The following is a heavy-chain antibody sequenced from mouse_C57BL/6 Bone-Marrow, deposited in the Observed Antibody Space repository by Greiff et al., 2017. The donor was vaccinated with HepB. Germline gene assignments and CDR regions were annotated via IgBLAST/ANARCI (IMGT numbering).Heavy chain of an antibody. D-gene: IGHD1-1*01. Sequence: EVKLVESGEGLVKPGGSLKLSCAASGFTFSSYAMSWVRQTPEKRLEWVAYISSGGDYIYYADTVKGRFTISRDYARNTLYLQMSSLKSEDTAMYYCTRGDYYGSGSPHYWGQGTSVTVSS. V-gene: IGHV5-9-1*02. CDR1: GFTFSSYA. J-gene: IGHJ4*01. CDR2: ISSGGDYI. CDR3: TRGDYYGSGSPHY.